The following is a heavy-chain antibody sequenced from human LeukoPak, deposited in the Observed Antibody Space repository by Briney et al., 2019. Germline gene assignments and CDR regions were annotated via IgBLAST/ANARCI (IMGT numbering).Heavy chain of an antibody. V-gene: IGHV3-30*04. CDR3: ARDVRYCSSTSCFNLDY. D-gene: IGHD2-2*01. J-gene: IGHJ4*02. Sequence: PGRSLRLSCAASGFTFSSYAMHWVRQAPGKGLEWVAVISYDGSNKYYADSVKGRFTISRDNSKNTLYLQMNSLRAEDTAVYYCARDVRYCSSTSCFNLDYWGQGTLVTVPS. CDR1: GFTFSSYA. CDR2: ISYDGSNK.